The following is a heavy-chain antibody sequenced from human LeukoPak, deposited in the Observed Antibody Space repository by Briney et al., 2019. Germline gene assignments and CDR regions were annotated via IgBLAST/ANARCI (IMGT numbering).Heavy chain of an antibody. V-gene: IGHV1-69*13. CDR3: ARGSSRGYAFDI. D-gene: IGHD6-13*01. Sequence: SVKVSCKASGYTFTGYYMHWVRQAPGQGLEWMGGIIPIFGTANYAQKFQGRVTITADESTSTAYMELSSLRSEDTAVYYCARGSSRGYAFDIWGQGTMVTVSS. CDR1: GYTFTGYY. J-gene: IGHJ3*02. CDR2: IIPIFGTA.